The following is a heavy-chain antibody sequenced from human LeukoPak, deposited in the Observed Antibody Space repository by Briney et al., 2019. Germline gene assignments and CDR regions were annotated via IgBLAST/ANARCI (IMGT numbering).Heavy chain of an antibody. V-gene: IGHV3-21*01. D-gene: IGHD2-15*01. Sequence: PGGSLRLSCAASGFTFSSYSMNWVRQAPGKGLEWVSSISSSSSYIYYADSVKGRFTTSRDNAKNSLYLQMNSLRAEDTAVYYCARIRLGYCSGGSCYSKYYYYGMDVWGKGTTVTVSS. CDR2: ISSSSSYI. CDR3: ARIRLGYCSGGSCYSKYYYYGMDV. CDR1: GFTFSSYS. J-gene: IGHJ6*04.